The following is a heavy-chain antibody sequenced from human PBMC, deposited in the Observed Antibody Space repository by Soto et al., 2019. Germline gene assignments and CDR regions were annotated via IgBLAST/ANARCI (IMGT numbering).Heavy chain of an antibody. V-gene: IGHV3-30*04. CDR2: ISYDGSNK. CDR1: GFTFSSYA. D-gene: IGHD3-22*01. J-gene: IGHJ4*02. Sequence: GGSLRLSCAASGFTFSSYAMHWVRQAPGKGLEWVAVISYDGSNKYYADSVKGRFTISRDNSKNTLYLQMNSLRAEDTAVDYCARDKGGYYDSSGYYYYWGQGTLVTVSS. CDR3: ARDKGGYYDSSGYYYY.